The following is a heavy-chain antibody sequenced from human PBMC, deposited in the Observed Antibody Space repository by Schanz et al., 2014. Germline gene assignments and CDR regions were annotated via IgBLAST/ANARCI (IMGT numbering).Heavy chain of an antibody. J-gene: IGHJ4*02. V-gene: IGHV3-66*01. CDR1: GFTVSINY. D-gene: IGHD2-21*01. Sequence: EVQLVESGGGLSKPGGSLRLSCAASGFTVSINYMSWVRQAPGKGLEWVSVIYSGGSTYYADSVKGRFTISRDNSMNTLSLQMNGLSADDTAIYYCTKWANEGGGGYCHFDLWGQGTLVTVSS. CDR3: TKWANEGGGGYCHFDL. CDR2: IYSGGST.